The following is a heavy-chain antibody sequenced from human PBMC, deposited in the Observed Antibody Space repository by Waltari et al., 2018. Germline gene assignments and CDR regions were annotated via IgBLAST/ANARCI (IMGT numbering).Heavy chain of an antibody. CDR3: ARDGGLDPEDYYYYYYMDV. J-gene: IGHJ6*03. D-gene: IGHD3-16*01. Sequence: QVQLVQSGAEVKKPGSSVKVSCKASGGTFSSYAISWVRQAPGQGLEWMGGTIPIFGTANYAQKVQGRVTITADESTSTAYMELSSLRSEDTAVYYCARDGGLDPEDYYYYYYMDVWGKGTTVTISS. CDR2: TIPIFGTA. CDR1: GGTFSSYA. V-gene: IGHV1-69*12.